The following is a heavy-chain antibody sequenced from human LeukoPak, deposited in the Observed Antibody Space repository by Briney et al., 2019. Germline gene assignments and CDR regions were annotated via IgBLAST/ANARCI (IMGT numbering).Heavy chain of an antibody. V-gene: IGHV3-7*03. D-gene: IGHD3-16*01. J-gene: IGHJ6*02. CDR3: ARGGGLDV. CDR1: GFTFSSYW. Sequence: GGSLRLSCAASGFTFSSYWMNWARQAPGKGLEWVASINHNGYVNYYVDSVKGRFTISRDNAKDSLYLQMSNLRAEDTAVYFCARGGGLDVWGQGATVTVSS. CDR2: INHNGYVN.